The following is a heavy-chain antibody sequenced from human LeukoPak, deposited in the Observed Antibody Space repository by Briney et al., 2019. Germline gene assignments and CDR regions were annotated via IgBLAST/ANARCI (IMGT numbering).Heavy chain of an antibody. Sequence: GGSLRLSCTASGFSFRGHWMHWARQLPGKGLVWVSRISPTGSTTSYADSVKGRFTVSRDNAKNTLYLQVNNLRAEDTAVYYCARGPNSNWSGLDFWGQGTLLTVS. CDR1: GFSFRGHW. J-gene: IGHJ4*02. V-gene: IGHV3-74*01. D-gene: IGHD6-6*01. CDR3: ARGPNSNWSGLDF. CDR2: ISPTGSTT.